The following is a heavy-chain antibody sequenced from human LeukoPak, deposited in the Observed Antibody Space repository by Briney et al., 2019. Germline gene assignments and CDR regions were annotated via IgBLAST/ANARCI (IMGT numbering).Heavy chain of an antibody. V-gene: IGHV1-18*01. J-gene: IGHJ4*02. Sequence: ASVKVSCKASGYTFTSYGISWVRQAPGQGLEWMGWISAYNGNTNYAQKLQGRVTMTTDTSTSTAYMELRSLRSDDTAVYYCARDRTCFGELRFDYWGQGTLVTVSS. D-gene: IGHD3-10*01. CDR3: ARDRTCFGELRFDY. CDR2: ISAYNGNT. CDR1: GYTFTSYG.